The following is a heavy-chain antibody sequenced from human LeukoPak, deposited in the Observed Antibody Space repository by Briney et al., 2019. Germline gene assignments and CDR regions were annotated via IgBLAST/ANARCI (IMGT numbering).Heavy chain of an antibody. CDR1: GFTFSSYE. CDR2: ISSSGSTI. J-gene: IGHJ4*02. D-gene: IGHD2-21*02. CDR3: VKDPVPRFVVTAPGAL. Sequence: GGSLRLSCAASGFTFSSYEMNWVRQAPGKGLEWVSYISSSGSTIYYADSVKGRFTISRDNAKNSLYLQMNSLRAEDTAVYYCVKDPVPRFVVTAPGALWGQGTLVTVSS. V-gene: IGHV3-48*03.